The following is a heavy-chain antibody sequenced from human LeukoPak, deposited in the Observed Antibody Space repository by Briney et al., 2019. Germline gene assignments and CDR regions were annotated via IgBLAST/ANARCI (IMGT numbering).Heavy chain of an antibody. V-gene: IGHV3-74*01. CDR1: GFTLSSYW. Sequence: GGSLRLSCAASGFTLSSYWMHWVRHAPGKGLVWVAHINSDGSSTNYADSVKGRFTISRDNAKNMLYLQMNSLRADDTAVYYCARVRGESPRWFDPWGQGTLVTVSS. D-gene: IGHD3-10*01. CDR3: ARVRGESPRWFDP. J-gene: IGHJ5*02. CDR2: INSDGSST.